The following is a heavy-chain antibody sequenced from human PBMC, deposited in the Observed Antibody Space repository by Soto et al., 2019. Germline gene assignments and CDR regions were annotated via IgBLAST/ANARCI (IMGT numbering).Heavy chain of an antibody. CDR1: GFTFSSYG. CDR2: IWYDGSNK. J-gene: IGHJ4*02. V-gene: IGHV3-33*01. CDR3: ARDHNYYGSGSSSLALDY. Sequence: PGGSLRLSCAASGFTFSSYGMHWVRQAPGKGLELVAVIWYDGSNKYYADSVKGRFTISRDNSKNTLYLQMNSLRAEDTAVYYCARDHNYYGSGSSSLALDYWGQGTLVTVSS. D-gene: IGHD3-10*01.